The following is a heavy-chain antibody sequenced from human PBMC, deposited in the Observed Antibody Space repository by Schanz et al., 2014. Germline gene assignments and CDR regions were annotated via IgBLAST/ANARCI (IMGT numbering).Heavy chain of an antibody. D-gene: IGHD3-10*01. CDR3: AKDGPGGSGSYSADGGMDV. V-gene: IGHV3-23*04. CDR2: ISGGGGPT. J-gene: IGHJ6*02. Sequence: EVQLVESGGGLVQPGGSLRLSCAASGFNFSDYAMCWVRQAPGKGLEWVSAISGGGGPTYYTDSVKGRFTISRDKSKSTLYLQMNSLRAEDTAVYYCAKDGPGGSGSYSADGGMDVWGQGTTVTVSS. CDR1: GFNFSDYA.